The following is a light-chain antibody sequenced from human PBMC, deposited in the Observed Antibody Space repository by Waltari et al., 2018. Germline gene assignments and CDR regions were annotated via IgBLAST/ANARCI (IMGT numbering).Light chain of an antibody. J-gene: IGLJ3*02. CDR1: SSNIGAGYD. V-gene: IGLV1-40*01. CDR2: DNS. CDR3: QSYDPSLIAWV. Sequence: QSVLTQPPSVSGAPGQRVIISCTGSSSNIGAGYDVHWYQQLRGTAPKLLIYDNSNRPSGVPDRFPASRSGTPAALAITGLQAEDEADYYCQSYDPSLIAWVFGGGTELTVL.